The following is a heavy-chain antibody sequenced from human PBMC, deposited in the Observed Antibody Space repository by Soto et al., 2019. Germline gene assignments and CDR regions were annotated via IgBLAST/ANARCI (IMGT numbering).Heavy chain of an antibody. CDR2: ISAYNGNT. CDR1: GYTFTSYG. CDR3: ARGGDGYNFGAVY. D-gene: IGHD2-21*01. Sequence: GASVKVSCKASGYTFTSYGISWVRQAPGQGLEWMGWISAYNGNTNYAQKLQGRVTVTADESTNTVYMELRSLRSDDTAVYYCARGGDGYNFGAVYWGQGTPVTVSS. J-gene: IGHJ4*02. V-gene: IGHV1-18*01.